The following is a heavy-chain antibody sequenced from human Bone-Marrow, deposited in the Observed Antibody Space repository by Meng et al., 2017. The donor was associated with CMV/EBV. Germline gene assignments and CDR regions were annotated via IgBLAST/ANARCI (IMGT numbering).Heavy chain of an antibody. CDR2: IDLNGVT. Sequence: GESLKISCEVSGFSVRSYYVSWVRQAPGKVPEWPSVIDLNGVTHDADSARGRFTISKDIFKNMFYLQMTSLIIEDTAVYYCVRGHSGDYWGQGTLVTVSS. CDR3: VRGHSGDY. D-gene: IGHD5-18*01. J-gene: IGHJ4*02. CDR1: GFSVRSYY. V-gene: IGHV3-66*02.